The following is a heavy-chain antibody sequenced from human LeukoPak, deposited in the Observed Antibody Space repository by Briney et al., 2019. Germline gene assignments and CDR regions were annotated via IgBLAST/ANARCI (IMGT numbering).Heavy chain of an antibody. J-gene: IGHJ4*02. CDR2: IYHSGST. CDR1: GGSISSSNW. CDR3: AKTRPLDSSSWSHGDY. D-gene: IGHD6-13*01. Sequence: SETLSLTCAVSGGSISSSNWWSWVRQPPGKGLEWIGEIYHSGSTNYNPSLKSRVTISVDKSKNQFSLKLSSVTAEDTAVYYCAKTRPLDSSSWSHGDYWGQGTLVTVSS. V-gene: IGHV4-4*02.